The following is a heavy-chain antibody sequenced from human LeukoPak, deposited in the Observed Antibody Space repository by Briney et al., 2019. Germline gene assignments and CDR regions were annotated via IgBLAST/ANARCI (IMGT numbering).Heavy chain of an antibody. V-gene: IGHV3-66*01. CDR3: ARDRVD. Sequence: GGSLSLFCAASILTVSINYMSGARRAPGRGLEWVSVIYSGGSTYYADSVKGRFTISRDNSKTTLYLQMNSLRAEDTAVYYCARDRVDWGQGTLVTVPS. CDR1: ILTVSINY. J-gene: IGHJ4*02. CDR2: IYSGGST. D-gene: IGHD3-3*01.